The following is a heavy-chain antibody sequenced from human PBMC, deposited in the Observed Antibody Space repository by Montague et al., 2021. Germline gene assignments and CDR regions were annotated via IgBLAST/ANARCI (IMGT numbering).Heavy chain of an antibody. CDR3: ARRLGIRAPFDY. J-gene: IGHJ4*02. CDR1: GGSISAYY. Sequence: SETLSLTCTVSGGSISAYYWSWIRQPPGKGLEWIGYIYYIGSTNYNPSLKSRVTVSVDTSKNQFSLKLSSVTAADTAVYFCARRLGIRAPFDYWGQGTLVTVSS. CDR2: IYYIGST. V-gene: IGHV4-59*08. D-gene: IGHD7-27*01.